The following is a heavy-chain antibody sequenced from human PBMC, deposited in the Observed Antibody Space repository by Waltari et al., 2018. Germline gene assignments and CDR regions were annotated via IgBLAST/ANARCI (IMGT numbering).Heavy chain of an antibody. V-gene: IGHV1-69*11. Sequence: QVQLGQSGSEVKKPGSSVKVSCKASGGTFTSFAINWVRQTPGQGLEWMGRVIPSLRQANYAQKFQGSVTITADEPTISAYLELNSLRSEDTAVYYCARGFYDGSGSLRDYYGRAVWGQGTAVTVSS. J-gene: IGHJ6*02. CDR3: ARGFYDGSGSLRDYYGRAV. CDR1: GGTFTSFA. CDR2: VIPSLRQA. D-gene: IGHD3-10*01.